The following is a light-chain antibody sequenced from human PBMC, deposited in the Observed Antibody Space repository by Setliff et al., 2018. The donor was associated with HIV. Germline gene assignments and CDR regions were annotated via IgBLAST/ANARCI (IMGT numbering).Light chain of an antibody. CDR2: DVS. V-gene: IGLV2-14*01. Sequence: QSVLTQPASVSGSPGQSITISCTGTSSDIGAYNYVSWYQQHPGKAPKLMIYDVSSRPSGVSNRFSGSKSGNTASLTISGLQAEDEADYYCSSYTSSGTLVSGTGTKVTVL. CDR3: SSYTSSGTLV. J-gene: IGLJ1*01. CDR1: SSDIGAYNY.